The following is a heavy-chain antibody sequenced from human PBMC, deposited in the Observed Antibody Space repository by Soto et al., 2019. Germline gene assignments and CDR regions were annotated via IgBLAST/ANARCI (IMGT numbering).Heavy chain of an antibody. CDR1: GYTFAYYY. D-gene: IGHD5-18*01. V-gene: IGHV1-2*02. CDR2: LNPKSGGT. Sequence: QVQLVQSGAEAKKPGASVKVSCKASGYTFAYYYIHWVRLAPGQGLEWMWWLNPKSGGTSHAQKFQGRVTRTRDRSISTVYMELSRLTSDDRAMYYCARRDSSGSFDFWGQGTLVTVSS. J-gene: IGHJ5*01. CDR3: ARRDSSGSFDF.